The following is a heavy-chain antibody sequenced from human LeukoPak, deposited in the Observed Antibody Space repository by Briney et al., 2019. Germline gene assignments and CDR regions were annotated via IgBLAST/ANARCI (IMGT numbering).Heavy chain of an antibody. D-gene: IGHD2-2*01. CDR1: GYTFTGYY. CDR2: INPNSGGT. V-gene: IGHV1-2*02. Sequence: ASVKVSCKASGYTFTGYYMHWVRQAPGQGLEWMGWINPNSGGTNYAQKFQGRVTMTRDTSISTAYMELSRLRSDDTAVYYCAKVLSASFLRYYYGMDVWGQGTTVTVSS. J-gene: IGHJ6*02. CDR3: AKVLSASFLRYYYGMDV.